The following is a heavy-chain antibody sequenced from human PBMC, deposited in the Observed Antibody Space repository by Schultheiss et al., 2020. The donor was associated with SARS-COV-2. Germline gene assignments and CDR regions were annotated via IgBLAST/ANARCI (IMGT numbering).Heavy chain of an antibody. D-gene: IGHD2-2*01. CDR1: GFTFSSYA. CDR3: ARDTCGSSTSCYSWGFGTYYYYYMDV. CDR2: ISYDGSNK. V-gene: IGHV3-30*04. J-gene: IGHJ6*03. Sequence: GGSLRLSCAASGFTFSSYAMHWVRQAPGKGLEWVAVISYDGSNKYYADSVKGRFTISRDNAKNSLYLQMNSLRAEDTAVYYCARDTCGSSTSCYSWGFGTYYYYYMDVWGKGTTVTVSS.